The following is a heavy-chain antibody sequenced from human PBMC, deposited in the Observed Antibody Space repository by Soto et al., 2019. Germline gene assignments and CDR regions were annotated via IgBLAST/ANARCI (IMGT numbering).Heavy chain of an antibody. V-gene: IGHV4-59*01. D-gene: IGHD2-2*01. CDR3: ARAFGSTMPSLF. CDR1: GGYISSYY. J-gene: IGHJ4*02. CDR2: IYYSGST. Sequence: SETLSLTCTVSGGYISSYYWTWIRQPPGKGLEWIGYIYYSGSTNYNPSLKSRVTMSIDTSKNQFSLKLSSVTAADTAVYYCARAFGSTMPSLFWGQGTLVTVSS.